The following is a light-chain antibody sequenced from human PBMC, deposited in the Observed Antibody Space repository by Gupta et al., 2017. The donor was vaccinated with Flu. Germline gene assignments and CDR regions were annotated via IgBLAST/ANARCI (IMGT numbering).Light chain of an antibody. CDR3: QQSDSNPTWT. CDR1: QSISSY. J-gene: IGKJ1*01. CDR2: ATS. V-gene: IGKV1-39*01. Sequence: SSLYASVGDRVTITCRASQSISSYLNWYKQKPGKAPKLLIYATSSWQSGVPSRFSGSGYGKDLTLTIISRQQEDFATYYCQQSDSNPTWTFGQGTKVEIK.